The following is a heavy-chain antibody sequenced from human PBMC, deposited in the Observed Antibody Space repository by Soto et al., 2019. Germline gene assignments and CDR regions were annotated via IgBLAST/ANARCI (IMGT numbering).Heavy chain of an antibody. D-gene: IGHD2-2*01. J-gene: IGHJ6*02. V-gene: IGHV1-69*14. Sequence: QVQLVQSGAEVKKPGSSVKVSCKASGGTFSSYAISWVRQAPGQGLEWMGGIIPIFGTANYAQKFQGRVTITADKSTSTAYMELSSLRSEDTAVYYCARYRPAAMAYYYYYYGMDVWGQGTTVTVSS. CDR1: GGTFSSYA. CDR2: IIPIFGTA. CDR3: ARYRPAAMAYYYYYYGMDV.